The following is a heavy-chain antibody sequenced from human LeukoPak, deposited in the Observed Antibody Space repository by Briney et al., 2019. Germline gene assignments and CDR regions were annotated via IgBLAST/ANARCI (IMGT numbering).Heavy chain of an antibody. CDR3: AKEGTSYCTNGVCHVDY. V-gene: IGHV3-30*18. CDR2: VSDDGSTT. D-gene: IGHD2-8*01. CDR1: GFTFSSHG. J-gene: IGHJ4*02. Sequence: GGSLRLSCGASGFTFSSHGMHWVRQAPGKGLEWVAVVSDDGSTTYYADSVKGRFTIPRDNSKNTLYLQMNSLRDEDTAVYYCAKEGTSYCTNGVCHVDYWGQGTLVTVSS.